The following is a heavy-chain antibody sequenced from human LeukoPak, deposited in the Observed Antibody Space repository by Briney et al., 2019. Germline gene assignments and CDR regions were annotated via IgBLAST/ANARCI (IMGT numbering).Heavy chain of an antibody. V-gene: IGHV4-61*02. Sequence: SQTLSLTCTVSGGSISGDNYYWSWIRQPAGKGLEWIGRISTSGSTSYNPSLKSRVTISVDMSKNQFSLKVSSVTAADTAVYYCARGGFPGYSTSWFYWGQGTLVTVSS. J-gene: IGHJ4*02. D-gene: IGHD6-13*01. CDR2: ISTSGST. CDR1: GGSISGDNYY. CDR3: ARGGFPGYSTSWFY.